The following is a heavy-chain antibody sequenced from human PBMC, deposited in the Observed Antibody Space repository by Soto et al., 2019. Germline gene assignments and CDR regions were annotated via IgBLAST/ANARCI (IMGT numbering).Heavy chain of an antibody. V-gene: IGHV5-10-1*01. CDR3: ARRPMVRGVNYYYYGMDV. J-gene: IGHJ6*02. CDR1: GYSFTSYW. D-gene: IGHD3-10*01. Sequence: PGESLKISCKGSGYSFTSYWISWVRQMPGKGLEWMGRIDPSDSYTNYSPSFQGHVTISADKSISTAYLQWSSLKASDTAMYYCARRPMVRGVNYYYYGMDVWGQGTTVTVS. CDR2: IDPSDSYT.